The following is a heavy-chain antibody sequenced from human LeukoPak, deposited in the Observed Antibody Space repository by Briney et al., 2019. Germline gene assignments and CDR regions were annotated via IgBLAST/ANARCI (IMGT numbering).Heavy chain of an antibody. D-gene: IGHD6-19*01. V-gene: IGHV3-74*01. CDR3: VAVALGFDS. Sequence: PGGSLRLSCAASGFTFSNYWMHWVRQVPGKGLVWVSRISSDGSNTVYAESVKGRFTISRDNAKHTVYLQMNSLRAEDTAVYYCVAVALGFDSWGRGTLV. CDR2: ISSDGSNT. J-gene: IGHJ4*02. CDR1: GFTFSNYW.